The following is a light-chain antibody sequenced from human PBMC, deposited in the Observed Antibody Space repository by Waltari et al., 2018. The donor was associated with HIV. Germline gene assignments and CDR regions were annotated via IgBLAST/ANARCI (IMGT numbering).Light chain of an antibody. CDR1: DRHLLGSST. CDR2: DAN. J-gene: IGLJ2*01. Sequence: QSAVTQPASVSGSLGQSITIPCTRADRHLLGSSTVSWYQHPPDRAPRLLIFDANSRPSGVSFRFSGSKSGDTAFLTISVLQVEDEADYYCASYIIGHAFVFGGGTKVTVL. V-gene: IGLV2-14*01. CDR3: ASYIIGHAFV.